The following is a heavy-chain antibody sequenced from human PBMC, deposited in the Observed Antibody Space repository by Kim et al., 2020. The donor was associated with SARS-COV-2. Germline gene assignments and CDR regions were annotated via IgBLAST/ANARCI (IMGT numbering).Heavy chain of an antibody. J-gene: IGHJ5*02. CDR2: FDPEDGET. D-gene: IGHD1-26*01. V-gene: IGHV1-24*01. CDR3: ATAKPVGATSWFDP. Sequence: ASVKVSCKVSGYTLTELSMHWVRQAPGKGLEWMGGFDPEDGETIYAQKFQGRVTMTEDTSTDTAYMELSSLRSEDMAVYYCATAKPVGATSWFDPWGQGTLVTVSS. CDR1: GYTLTELS.